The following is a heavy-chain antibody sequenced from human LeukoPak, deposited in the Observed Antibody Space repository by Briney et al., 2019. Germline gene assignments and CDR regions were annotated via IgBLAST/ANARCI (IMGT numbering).Heavy chain of an antibody. CDR1: GFTFSSYS. Sequence: GGSLRLSCAASGFTFSSYSMNWVRQAPGKGLEWVSSISSSSSYIYYADSVKGRFTISRDNAKNSLYLQMNSLRAEDTAVYYCARSLLLWFGELPGYMDVWGKGTTVTVSS. J-gene: IGHJ6*03. V-gene: IGHV3-21*01. D-gene: IGHD3-10*01. CDR2: ISSSSSYI. CDR3: ARSLLLWFGELPGYMDV.